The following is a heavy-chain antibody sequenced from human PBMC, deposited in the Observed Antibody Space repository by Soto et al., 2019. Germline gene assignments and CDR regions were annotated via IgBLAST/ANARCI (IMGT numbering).Heavy chain of an antibody. CDR2: IGVSGDTT. CDR1: GFTFSSYA. J-gene: IGHJ4*02. CDR3: AKVRRFGELRSLY. V-gene: IGHV3-23*01. D-gene: IGHD3-10*01. Sequence: EVQLLESGGGLVQPGGSLRLSCAASGFTFSSYAMSWVRQAPGKGLEWVSAIGVSGDTTDYADSVKGRFTISRDNSKNTLYRQMGSLRAEETAVYYCAKVRRFGELRSLYWGQGTLVTVSS.